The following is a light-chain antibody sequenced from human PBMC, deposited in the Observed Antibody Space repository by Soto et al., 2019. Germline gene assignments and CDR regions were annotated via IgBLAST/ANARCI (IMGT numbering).Light chain of an antibody. CDR2: EYS. J-gene: IGLJ2*01. Sequence: SYELTQPPSVSVSPGQTASITCSGDKLGDKYACWYQQKPGQSPVLVIYEYSRRPSGIPERFSGSSSGNTATLTISGTQAMDEADYYCQAWDNSFVVFGGGTKLTVL. CDR3: QAWDNSFVV. V-gene: IGLV3-1*01. CDR1: KLGDKY.